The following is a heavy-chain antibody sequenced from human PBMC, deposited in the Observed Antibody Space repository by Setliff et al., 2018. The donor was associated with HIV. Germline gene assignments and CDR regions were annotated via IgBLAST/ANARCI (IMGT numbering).Heavy chain of an antibody. CDR1: GFTFSTYW. CDR3: ARDLPSGFLDY. D-gene: IGHD3-3*01. CDR2: ISPDGSFT. Sequence: LRLSCAASGFTFSTYWMHWVRQAPGKGLVWVSQISPDGSFTRYADSVKGRFTISRDSAKNTLYLHMNSLNGEDTAVYYCARDLPSGFLDYWGQGTPVTVSS. J-gene: IGHJ4*02. V-gene: IGHV3-74*01.